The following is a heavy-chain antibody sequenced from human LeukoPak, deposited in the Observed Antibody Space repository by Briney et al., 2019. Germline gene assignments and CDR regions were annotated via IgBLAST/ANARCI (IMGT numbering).Heavy chain of an antibody. CDR3: AKDVDDILTGYFDY. D-gene: IGHD3-9*01. CDR2: IYSGGST. Sequence: GGSLRLSCAASGFTVSSNYMSWVRQAPGKGLEWVSVIYSGGSTYYADSVKGRFTISRDNAKNSLYLQMNSLRAKDTALYYCAKDVDDILTGYFDYWGQGTLVTVSS. CDR1: GFTVSSNY. J-gene: IGHJ4*02. V-gene: IGHV3-53*05.